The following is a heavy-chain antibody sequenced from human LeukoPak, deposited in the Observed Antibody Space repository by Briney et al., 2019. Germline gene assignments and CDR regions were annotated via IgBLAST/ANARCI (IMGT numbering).Heavy chain of an antibody. V-gene: IGHV3-7*01. Sequence: GGSLRLSCEASGFSMSVYWMSWVRQPPGKGLEWVGNIKPDGSERNYMDSVKGRFAISRDNAKKSLYLQMNSLRVDDTAVYYCATGVAVAGTHFVDYWGQGTLVAVSS. J-gene: IGHJ4*02. CDR3: ATGVAVAGTHFVDY. D-gene: IGHD6-19*01. CDR2: IKPDGSER. CDR1: GFSMSVYW.